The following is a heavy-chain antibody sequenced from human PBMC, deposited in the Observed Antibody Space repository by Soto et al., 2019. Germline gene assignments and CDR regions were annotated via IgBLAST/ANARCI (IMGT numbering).Heavy chain of an antibody. CDR3: ARRYFNRSGSYRDYYYYYYMDV. J-gene: IGHJ6*03. CDR2: IYYSGST. CDR1: GGSISSFY. Sequence: PSGTLSLTCTVPGGSISSFYWSWIPQPPGKGLGWIVYIYYSGSTNYNPSLKSRVTISVDTSKNQLSLKLSSVTAADTAVYYCARRYFNRSGSYRDYYYYYYMDVWGKGTTVTVSS. V-gene: IGHV4-59*08. D-gene: IGHD3-10*01.